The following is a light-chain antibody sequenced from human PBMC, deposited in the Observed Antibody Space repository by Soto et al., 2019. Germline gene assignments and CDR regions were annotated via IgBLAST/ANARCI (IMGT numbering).Light chain of an antibody. V-gene: IGKV1-5*03. Sequence: DIQMTQSPSTLSASAGDRVTITCRASQSISPYLAWYQQKPGKAPKLLIYMASSLQGGVPSRFSGSGSGTEFTLTISSLQPDDFATYYCQQSNSYPWTFGQGTQVDIK. J-gene: IGKJ1*01. CDR3: QQSNSYPWT. CDR1: QSISPY. CDR2: MAS.